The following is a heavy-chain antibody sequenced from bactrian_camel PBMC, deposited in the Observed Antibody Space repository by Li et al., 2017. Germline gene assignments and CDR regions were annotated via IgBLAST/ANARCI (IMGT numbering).Heavy chain of an antibody. CDR3: AGNLFSLEPTKSPLPTQPVPPPTVCVGLSCCTANY. CDR1: GFTFSTYY. J-gene: IGHJ4*01. D-gene: IGHD1*01. Sequence: HVQLVESGGGLVQPGGSLRLSCAASGFTFSTYYMGWVRQAPGKGLEWVSSIYSDGSNTYYADSVKGRFTISRDNGKNTVSLQMNSLKAEDTAMYYCAGNLFSLEPTKSPLPTQPVPPPTVCVGLSCCTANYWGQGTQVTVS. CDR2: IYSDGSNT. V-gene: IGHV3-2*01.